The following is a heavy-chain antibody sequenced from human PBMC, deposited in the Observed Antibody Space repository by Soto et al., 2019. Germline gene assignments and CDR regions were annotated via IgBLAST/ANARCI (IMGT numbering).Heavy chain of an antibody. D-gene: IGHD2-15*01. V-gene: IGHV1-69*08. CDR3: ARDKGGAGYCSGGSCGYYYYMDV. CDR1: GGTFSSYT. Sequence: QVQLVQSGAEVKKPGSSVKVSCKASGGTFSSYTISWVRQAPGQGLEWMGRIIPILGIANYAQKFQGRVTITADKSTSTAYMELSSLRSEDTPVYYCARDKGGAGYCSGGSCGYYYYMDVWGKGTTVTVSS. J-gene: IGHJ6*03. CDR2: IIPILGIA.